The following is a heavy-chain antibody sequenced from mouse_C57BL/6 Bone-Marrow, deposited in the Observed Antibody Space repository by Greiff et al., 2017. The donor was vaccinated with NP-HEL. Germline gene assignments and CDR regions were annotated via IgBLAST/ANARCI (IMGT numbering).Heavy chain of an antibody. CDR3: ARRGDGYYD. Sequence: EVQLQQSGPELVKPGASVKISCKASGYSFTGYYMNWVKQSPEKSLEWIGEINPSTGGTTYNQKFKAKATLTVDKSSSTAYMQLKSLTSEDSAVYYCARRGDGYYDWGQGTTLTVSS. D-gene: IGHD2-3*01. J-gene: IGHJ2*01. CDR2: INPSTGGT. CDR1: GYSFTGYY. V-gene: IGHV1-42*01.